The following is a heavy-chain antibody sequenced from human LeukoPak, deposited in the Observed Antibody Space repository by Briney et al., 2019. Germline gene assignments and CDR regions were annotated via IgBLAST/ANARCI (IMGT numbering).Heavy chain of an antibody. J-gene: IGHJ4*02. Sequence: GGSLRLSCAASGFTFNFYAMSWAGQAPGKGLERVSGITNSGDNAYYADSVKGRFSISRGNSKNTLYLQMNSLRAEDTAVYYCARAPSGCGGTCPSDHWGPGTQATVSS. CDR2: ITNSGDNA. D-gene: IGHD2-15*01. CDR3: ARAPSGCGGTCPSDH. CDR1: GFTFNFYA. V-gene: IGHV3-23*01.